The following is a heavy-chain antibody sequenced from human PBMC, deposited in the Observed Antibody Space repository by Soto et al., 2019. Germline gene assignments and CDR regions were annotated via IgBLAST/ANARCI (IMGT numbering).Heavy chain of an antibody. J-gene: IGHJ3*01. CDR3: ARWGHTAGISLPHFAV. V-gene: IGHV4-59*08. CDR2: IHYSGGS. Sequence: PSETLSLTCTVSAVSITSYYWNWIRQIPEKGLEWIGFIHYSGGSKFNPSLKSRLSMSVDTSKNQYSLRLNFLTAADTAIYYCARWGHTAGISLPHFAVWCQGGMGT. D-gene: IGHD1-26*01. CDR1: AVSITSYY.